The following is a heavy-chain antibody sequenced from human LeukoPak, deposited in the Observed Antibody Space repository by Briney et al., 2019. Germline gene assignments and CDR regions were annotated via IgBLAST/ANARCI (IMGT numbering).Heavy chain of an antibody. CDR1: GYTFTGYY. V-gene: IGHV1-69*13. CDR3: ARAGPGEAYYYDSSGYSLLGY. Sequence: SVKVSCKASGYTFTGYYMHWVRQAPGQGLEWMGGIIPIFGTANYAQKFQGRVTITADESTSTAYMELSSLGSEDTAVYYCARAGPGEAYYYDSSGYSLLGYWGQGTLVTVSS. D-gene: IGHD3-22*01. J-gene: IGHJ4*02. CDR2: IIPIFGTA.